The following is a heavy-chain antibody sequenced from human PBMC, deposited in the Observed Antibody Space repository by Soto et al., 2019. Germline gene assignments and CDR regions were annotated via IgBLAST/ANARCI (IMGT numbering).Heavy chain of an antibody. CDR1: GYTFTSYA. CDR3: AIDYGGCYDTVYYYYYGMDF. Sequence: ASVKVSCKASGYTFTSYAMHWVRQAPGQRIEWMGWINAGNGNTKYSQKFQGRVTITRDTSASTAYKELSSLRSEDTAVYYCAIDYGGCYDTVYYYYYGMDFWGQGSTVTVSS. V-gene: IGHV1-3*01. CDR2: INAGNGNT. J-gene: IGHJ6*02. D-gene: IGHD1-26*01.